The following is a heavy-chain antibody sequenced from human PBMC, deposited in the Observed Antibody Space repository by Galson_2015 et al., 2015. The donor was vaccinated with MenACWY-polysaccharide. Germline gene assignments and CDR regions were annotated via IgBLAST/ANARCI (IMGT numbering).Heavy chain of an antibody. V-gene: IGHV3-30*18. J-gene: IGHJ4*02. Sequence: SLRLSCAASGSTFSSYGMHWVRQAPGKGLEWVTYITYDGSDQNYARSVKGRFTISRDNSKSMLCLQMDSLRAEDTAVYHCAKREARNSGPFDLWGQGALVTVSS. CDR1: GSTFSSYG. CDR3: AKREARNSGPFDL. CDR2: ITYDGSDQ. D-gene: IGHD6-19*01.